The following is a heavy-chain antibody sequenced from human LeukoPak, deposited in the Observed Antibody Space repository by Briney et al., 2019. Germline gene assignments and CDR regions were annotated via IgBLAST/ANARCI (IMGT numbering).Heavy chain of an antibody. CDR3: ARSPSWYGYYYYMDV. V-gene: IGHV1-69*05. CDR2: IIPIFGTA. J-gene: IGHJ6*03. CDR1: GGTFSSYA. D-gene: IGHD6-13*01. Sequence: ASVKVSCKASGGTFSSYAISWVRQAPGQGLEWMGGIIPIFGTANYAQKFQGRVTITTDESTSTAYMELSSLRSEDTAVYYCARSPSWYGYYYYMDVRGKGTTVTVSS.